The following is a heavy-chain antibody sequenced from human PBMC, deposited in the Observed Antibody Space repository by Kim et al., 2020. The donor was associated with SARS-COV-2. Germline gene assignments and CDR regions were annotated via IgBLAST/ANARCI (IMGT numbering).Heavy chain of an antibody. V-gene: IGHV4-39*01. Sequence: SETLSLTCTVSGASIPSNVYYWGWIRQPPGKGLEWLGSIYYNGNTYYNPSLKSRVILSADTSKNQFSLKLSSVTASDTALYYCASHHPIDYDASDIWGQGTMFTVSS. D-gene: IGHD4-17*01. CDR1: GASIPSNVYY. J-gene: IGHJ3*02. CDR2: IYYNGNT. CDR3: ASHHPIDYDASDI.